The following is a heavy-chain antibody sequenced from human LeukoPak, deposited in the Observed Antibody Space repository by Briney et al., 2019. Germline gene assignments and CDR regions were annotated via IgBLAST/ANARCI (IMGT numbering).Heavy chain of an antibody. D-gene: IGHD3-10*01. V-gene: IGHV1-69*13. CDR1: GGTFSSYA. J-gene: IGHJ3*02. Sequence: VASVKVSCKASGGTFSSYAISWVRQAPGQGLEWMGGIIPIFGTANYAQKFQGRVTITADESTSTAYMELSSLRSEDTAVYYCARSYYYGSGSYPHDAFDIWGQGTMVTVSS. CDR3: ARSYYYGSGSYPHDAFDI. CDR2: IIPIFGTA.